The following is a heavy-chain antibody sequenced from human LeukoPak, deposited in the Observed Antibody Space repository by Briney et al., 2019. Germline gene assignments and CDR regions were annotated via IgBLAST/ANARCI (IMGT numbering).Heavy chain of an antibody. Sequence: SETLSLTCAVYGGSFSGYYWSWIRQPPGKGLEWIGEINHSGSTNYNPSLKSRVTISVDTSKNQFSLNLSSVTAADTAVYYCATGYYDYVWGSYRYVGYFDYWGQGTLVTVSS. CDR1: GGSFSGYY. D-gene: IGHD3-16*02. CDR3: ATGYYDYVWGSYRYVGYFDY. V-gene: IGHV4-34*01. CDR2: INHSGST. J-gene: IGHJ4*02.